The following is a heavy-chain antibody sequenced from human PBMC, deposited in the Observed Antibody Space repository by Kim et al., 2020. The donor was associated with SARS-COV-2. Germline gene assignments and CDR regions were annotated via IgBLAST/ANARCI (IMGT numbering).Heavy chain of an antibody. CDR3: ARTPRGGDGRSDWKAFDI. J-gene: IGHJ3*02. V-gene: IGHV1-69*02. D-gene: IGHD2-21*02. Sequence: SVKVSCKASGGTFSSYTISWVRQAPGQGLEWMGRIIPILGIANYAQKFQGRVTITADKSTSTAYMELSSLRSEDTAVYYCARTPRGGDGRSDWKAFDIWGQGTMVTVSS. CDR2: IIPILGIA. CDR1: GGTFSSYT.